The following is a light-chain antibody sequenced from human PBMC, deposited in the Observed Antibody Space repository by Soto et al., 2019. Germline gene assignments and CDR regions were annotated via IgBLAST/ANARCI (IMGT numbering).Light chain of an antibody. CDR1: SSDVGGYNY. J-gene: IGLJ1*01. Sequence: QSVLTQPASVSGSPGQSIAISCTGTSSDVGGYNYVSWHQQHPGKAPKVLISVVSNRPSGVSNRFSGSKSGNTASLTISGLQAEDEADYYCSSYRSGGTFVFGSGTKVNRP. CDR2: VVS. CDR3: SSYRSGGTFV. V-gene: IGLV2-14*01.